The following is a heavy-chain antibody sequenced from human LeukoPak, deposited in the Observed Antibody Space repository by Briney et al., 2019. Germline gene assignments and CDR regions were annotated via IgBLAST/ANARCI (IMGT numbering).Heavy chain of an antibody. CDR3: ARVGYSYAYGAFDI. CDR1: GFTFSSYS. J-gene: IGHJ3*02. D-gene: IGHD5-18*01. V-gene: IGHV3-48*01. Sequence: PGGSLRLSCAASGFTFSSYSMNWVRQAPGKGLEWVSYISSSSSTIYYADSVKGRFTISRDNAKNSLYLQMNSLRAEDTAVYYCARVGYSYAYGAFDIWGQGTMVTVSS. CDR2: ISSSSSTI.